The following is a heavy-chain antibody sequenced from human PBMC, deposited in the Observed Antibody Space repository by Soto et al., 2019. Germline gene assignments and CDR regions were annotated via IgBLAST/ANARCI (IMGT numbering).Heavy chain of an antibody. CDR2: IIPILGIA. Sequence: QVQLVQSGAEVKKPGSSVKVSCKASGGTFSSYTISWVRQAPGQGLEWMGRIIPILGIANYAQKFQGRVTITVEKSTSAAYKELSSLRSEDTAVYDCAYRLRYFDWPPYYWGQGTLVTVSS. D-gene: IGHD3-9*01. CDR1: GGTFSSYT. J-gene: IGHJ4*02. CDR3: AYRLRYFDWPPYY. V-gene: IGHV1-69*02.